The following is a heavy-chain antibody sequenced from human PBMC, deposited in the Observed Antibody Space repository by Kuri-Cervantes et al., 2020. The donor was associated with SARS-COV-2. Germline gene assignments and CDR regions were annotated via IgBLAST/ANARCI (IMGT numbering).Heavy chain of an antibody. CDR1: GYSFTDYW. D-gene: IGHD6-25*01. Sequence: KVSCKGSGYSFTDYWIGWVRQKPGKGLEWMGIFYPDDSDIGYSPSFQGQVTISANKSINIAYLQWSSLKTSDTAIYYCAKARGSDPYFDYWGQGILVTVSS. V-gene: IGHV5-51*01. CDR3: AKARGSDPYFDY. CDR2: FYPDDSDI. J-gene: IGHJ4*02.